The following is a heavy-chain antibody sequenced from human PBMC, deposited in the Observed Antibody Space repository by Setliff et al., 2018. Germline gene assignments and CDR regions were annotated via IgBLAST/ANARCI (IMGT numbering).Heavy chain of an antibody. D-gene: IGHD3-3*01. Sequence: SETLSLTCTVPGDSISSRPFYWGWFRQPAGKELEWIGQIYTSWSTIYNPSLKSRVTILLDTSKNQFSLTLTSVTAADTAVYYCARMSGFLYMDVWGKGTKVTVSS. J-gene: IGHJ6*03. CDR1: GDSISSRPFY. V-gene: IGHV4-61*09. CDR2: IYTSWST. CDR3: ARMSGFLYMDV.